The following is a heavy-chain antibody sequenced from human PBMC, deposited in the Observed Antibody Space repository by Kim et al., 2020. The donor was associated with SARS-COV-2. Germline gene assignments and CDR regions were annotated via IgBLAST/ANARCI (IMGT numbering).Heavy chain of an antibody. V-gene: IGHV4-34*01. D-gene: IGHD1-26*01. CDR3: AARPELLRADY. CDR2: T. J-gene: IGHJ4*02. Sequence: TNYKPALKSRVTISIGTSKKQLSLKLSGVTAAGTAVYYCAARPELLRADYWGQGTLVTVSS.